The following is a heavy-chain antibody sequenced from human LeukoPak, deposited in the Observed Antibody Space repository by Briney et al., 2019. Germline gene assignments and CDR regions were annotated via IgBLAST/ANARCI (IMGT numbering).Heavy chain of an antibody. J-gene: IGHJ4*02. D-gene: IGHD1-26*01. V-gene: IGHV3-30-3*01. CDR2: ISYDGINK. Sequence: AGSLSLSCAASGFTFSNYAMQWVRQVPGKGLEWVAVISYDGINKYYAGSVKGRFTISRDNSKNTLYLQMNRLRAEDTAVYYCARDLVVGALFPMPDYWGQGTRVTVSS. CDR1: GFTFSNYA. CDR3: ARDLVVGALFPMPDY.